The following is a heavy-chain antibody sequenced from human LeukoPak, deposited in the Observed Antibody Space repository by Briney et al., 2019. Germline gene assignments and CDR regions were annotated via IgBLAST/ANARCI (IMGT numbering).Heavy chain of an antibody. V-gene: IGHV4-31*03. CDR1: GGSISSGGYY. Sequence: SQTLSLTCTVSGGSISSGGYYWSWIRQHPGKGLEWIGYIYSSGSTYYNPSLQSRVTISVDTSKNQFPLRLNSVTAADTAVYYCARVVVAATYSSWGQGTLVTVSS. CDR3: ARVVVAATYSS. D-gene: IGHD2-15*01. J-gene: IGHJ5*02. CDR2: IYSSGST.